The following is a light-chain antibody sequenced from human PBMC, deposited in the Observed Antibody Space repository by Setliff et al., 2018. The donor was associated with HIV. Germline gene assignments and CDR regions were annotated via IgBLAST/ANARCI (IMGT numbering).Light chain of an antibody. J-gene: IGLJ2*01. V-gene: IGLV1-40*01. CDR1: SSNIGAHYD. Sequence: QSVLSQPPSVSGAPGQRVTISCTGSSSNIGAHYDVHWYQQVPGTAPKLLIYGNSNRPSGVPDRFSGSKSGTSASLAITGLQADDEAEYYCQAYDSDLSRSVFGGGTQLTVL. CDR3: QAYDSDLSRSV. CDR2: GNS.